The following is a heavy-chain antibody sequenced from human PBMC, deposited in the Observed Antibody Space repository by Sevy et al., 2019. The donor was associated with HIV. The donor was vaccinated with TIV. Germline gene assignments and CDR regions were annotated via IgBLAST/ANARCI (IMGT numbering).Heavy chain of an antibody. CDR2: ISAYNGNT. Sequence: ASVKVSCKASGYTYTSYGISWVRQAPGQGLEWMGWISAYNGNTNYAQKLQGRVTMTTDTSTSTAYMELRSLRSDDTAVYYCARDPGIAAAGTYYYYYYGMDVWGQWTTVTVSS. D-gene: IGHD6-13*01. CDR3: ARDPGIAAAGTYYYYYYGMDV. J-gene: IGHJ6*02. CDR1: GYTYTSYG. V-gene: IGHV1-18*01.